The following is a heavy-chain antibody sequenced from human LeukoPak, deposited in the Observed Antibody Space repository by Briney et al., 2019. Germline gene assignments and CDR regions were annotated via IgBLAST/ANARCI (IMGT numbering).Heavy chain of an antibody. CDR2: VNTDGSST. CDR1: GFTLGSYW. D-gene: IGHD3-22*01. V-gene: IGHV3-74*01. CDR3: ARELGVGVIGDAFDI. Sequence: GGSLRLSCAVSGFTLGSYWMHWVRQAPGQGLAWVSRVNTDGSSTTYAESVKGRFTISKDNAKNTLYLQMDGLRAEDTAVYYCARELGVGVIGDAFDIWGQGTVVTVSS. J-gene: IGHJ3*02.